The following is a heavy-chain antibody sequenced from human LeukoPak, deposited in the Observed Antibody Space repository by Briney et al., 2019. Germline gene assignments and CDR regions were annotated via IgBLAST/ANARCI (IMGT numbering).Heavy chain of an antibody. Sequence: SETLSLTCTVSGGSFSSSYWSWIRQPAGKGLEWIGRIYTSGSTNFNPSLKSRVTISIDKSKNQISLKLNSVTAAGTAVYYCSRGYSGNYLRFDPWGQGTLVTVSS. J-gene: IGHJ5*02. CDR3: SRGYSGNYLRFDP. CDR1: GGSFSSSY. V-gene: IGHV4-4*07. CDR2: IYTSGST. D-gene: IGHD1-26*01.